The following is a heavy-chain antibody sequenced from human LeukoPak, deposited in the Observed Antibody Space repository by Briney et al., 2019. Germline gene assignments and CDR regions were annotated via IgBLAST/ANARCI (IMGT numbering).Heavy chain of an antibody. V-gene: IGHV3-23*01. CDR2: ISGSGDIT. CDR3: ARESFRSGSYYFDY. CDR1: GFIFNSYA. J-gene: IGHJ4*02. D-gene: IGHD3-10*01. Sequence: GGSLRLSCAASGFIFNSYAMSWVRQAPGKGLEWVSTISGSGDITYYADSVKGRFIISRDNSKNTLCLQMNSLRAEDTAVYYCARESFRSGSYYFDYWGQGTLVTVSS.